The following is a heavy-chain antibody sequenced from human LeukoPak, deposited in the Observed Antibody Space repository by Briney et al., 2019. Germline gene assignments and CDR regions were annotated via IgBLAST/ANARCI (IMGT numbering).Heavy chain of an antibody. CDR2: INPSDGST. D-gene: IGHD4-17*01. Sequence: ASVKVSCKASGYTFTSYYMHWVQQAPGQGLEWMGIINPSDGSTSYAQKFQGRVTMTRDTSTSTVYMELSSLRSEDTAVYYCARADYGDYLDYWGQGTLVTVSS. J-gene: IGHJ4*02. V-gene: IGHV1-46*01. CDR3: ARADYGDYLDY. CDR1: GYTFTSYY.